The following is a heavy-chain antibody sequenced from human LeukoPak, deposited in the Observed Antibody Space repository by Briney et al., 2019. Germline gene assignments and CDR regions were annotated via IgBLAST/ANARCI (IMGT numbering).Heavy chain of an antibody. J-gene: IGHJ5*02. D-gene: IGHD2-2*01. V-gene: IGHV1-69*04. CDR3: ATLCSSTSCYLGGVWFDP. CDR2: IIPSLGIA. CDR1: GGTFSSYA. Sequence: ASVKVSCKASGGTFSSYAISWVRQAPGQGLEWMGRIIPSLGIANYARKFQGRVTITADKSTSTAYMELSSLRSEDTAVYYCATLCSSTSCYLGGVWFDPWGQGTLVTVSS.